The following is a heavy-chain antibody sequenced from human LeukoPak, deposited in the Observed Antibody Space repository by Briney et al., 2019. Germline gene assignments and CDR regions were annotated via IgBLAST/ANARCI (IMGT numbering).Heavy chain of an antibody. D-gene: IGHD3-10*01. V-gene: IGHV4-61*02. CDR1: GGSISSGSYF. CDR2: IYTSGST. Sequence: PSETLSLTCTVSGGSISSGSYFWSWIRQPAGKGLEWIGRIYTSGSTNYNPSLKSRVTISVDTSKNQFSLKLSSVTAADTAVYYCARDTWFGDNYYYYYYMDVWGKGTTVTVSS. CDR3: ARDTWFGDNYYYYYYMDV. J-gene: IGHJ6*03.